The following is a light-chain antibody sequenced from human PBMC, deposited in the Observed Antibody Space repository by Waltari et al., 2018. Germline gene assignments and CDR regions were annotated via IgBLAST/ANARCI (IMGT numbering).Light chain of an antibody. CDR3: QKYVNLPAT. CDR2: DAS. J-gene: IGKJ1*01. CDR1: QSVGRY. V-gene: IGKV3-20*01. Sequence: EIVLTQSPGTLSLSPGERATLSCRASQSVGRYLAWYQQKPGQAPRLLIYDASTRATGIPDRFSGSGSWTDFSLTISRLESEDFAVYYCQKYVNLPATFGQGTKVEIK.